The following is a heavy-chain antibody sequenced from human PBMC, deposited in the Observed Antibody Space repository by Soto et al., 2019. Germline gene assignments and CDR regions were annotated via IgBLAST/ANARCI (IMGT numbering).Heavy chain of an antibody. Sequence: PSETLSLTCTVSGGSISSYYWSWIRQPPGKGLEWIGYIYYSGSTNYNPSLKSRVTISVDTSKNQFSLKLSSVTAADTAVYYCARYTSWMGSLLDYWGQGTLVTVSS. D-gene: IGHD2-2*01. J-gene: IGHJ4*02. CDR3: ARYTSWMGSLLDY. CDR1: GGSISSYY. CDR2: IYYSGST. V-gene: IGHV4-59*01.